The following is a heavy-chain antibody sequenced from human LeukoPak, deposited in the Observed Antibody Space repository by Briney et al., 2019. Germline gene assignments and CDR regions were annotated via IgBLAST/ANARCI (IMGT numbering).Heavy chain of an antibody. J-gene: IGHJ5*02. V-gene: IGHV3-7*01. Sequence: PGGSLRLSCADSGLTSRISWMTWVRQAPGTGLEWVANISPDGSKIYYVDSVKGRFTISRDNAKNSLYLQMTSLRAEDTAVYYCARLEGPAGVSFDPWGQGTLVTVSS. CDR1: GLTSRISW. CDR3: ARLEGPAGVSFDP. CDR2: ISPDGSKI.